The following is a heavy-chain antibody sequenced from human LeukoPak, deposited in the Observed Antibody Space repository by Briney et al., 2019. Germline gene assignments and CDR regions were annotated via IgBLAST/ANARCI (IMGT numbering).Heavy chain of an antibody. CDR2: IYYSGST. Sequence: PSETLSLSCSGSGVSISSSSYYWGWIRQPPGKGLDWIGSIYYSGSTYYNPSLKSRVTISVDTSKNQFSLKLSSVTAADTAVYYCARLRIPRVWYFDLWGRGTLVTVSS. V-gene: IGHV4-39*01. CDR1: GVSISSSSYY. D-gene: IGHD2/OR15-2a*01. CDR3: ARLRIPRVWYFDL. J-gene: IGHJ2*01.